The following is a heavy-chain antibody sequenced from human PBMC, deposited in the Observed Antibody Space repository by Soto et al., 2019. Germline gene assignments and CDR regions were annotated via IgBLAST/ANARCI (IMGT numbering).Heavy chain of an antibody. CDR1: GFPLSNYA. J-gene: IGHJ3*02. Sequence: QVQLVESGGGVVQPGTSLRLSCAASGFPLSNYAMHWVRQAPGKGLEWVAVITKEGRNKQYADSVEGRFTVSRDSSKNTLYQQMSSLSAEDTAVYYCARDVDIRVGGTYYGVFDIWGQGTTVTVSP. CDR3: ARDVDIRVGGTYYGVFDI. CDR2: ITKEGRNK. D-gene: IGHD3-10*01. V-gene: IGHV3-30*04.